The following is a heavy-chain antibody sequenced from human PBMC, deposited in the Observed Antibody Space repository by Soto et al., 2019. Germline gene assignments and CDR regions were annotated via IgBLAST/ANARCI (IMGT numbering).Heavy chain of an antibody. CDR2: IIPIFGTA. CDR3: ARDLVVQTGDYYYGMDV. D-gene: IGHD2-8*02. V-gene: IGHV1-69*13. J-gene: IGHJ6*02. Sequence: ASVKVSCKASGGTFSSYAISWVRQAPGQGLEWMGGIIPIFGTANYAQKFQGRVTITADESTSTAYMELSSLRSEDTAVYYCARDLVVQTGDYYYGMDVWGQGTTVTVSS. CDR1: GGTFSSYA.